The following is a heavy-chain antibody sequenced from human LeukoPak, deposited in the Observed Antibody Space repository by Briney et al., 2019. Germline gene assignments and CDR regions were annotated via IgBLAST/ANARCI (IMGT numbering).Heavy chain of an antibody. CDR2: IKDKTDGGTT. CDR1: GFTFSNAW. D-gene: IGHD3-9*01. V-gene: IGHV3-15*01. Sequence: GGSLRLSCAASGFTFSNAWMSWVRQAPGKGLEWVGRIKDKTDGGTTDYAAPVKGRFTISRDDSKNTLYLQMNSLKTEDTALYYCTTETYYDILPPNFFDYWGQGTLVTVSS. CDR3: TTETYYDILPPNFFDY. J-gene: IGHJ4*02.